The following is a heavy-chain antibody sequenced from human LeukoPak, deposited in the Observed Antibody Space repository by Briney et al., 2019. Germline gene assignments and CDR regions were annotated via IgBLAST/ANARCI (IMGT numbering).Heavy chain of an antibody. CDR3: ARCLANSYYMDA. J-gene: IGHJ6*03. V-gene: IGHV3-21*01. CDR2: ISTTSTYI. CDR1: GFTFSTYT. Sequence: GGSLRLSCAASGFTFSTYTINWGRQAPGKGLEWVSSISTTSTYIYYADPVKGRFTISRDNAKNSVYLQMNSLEPDDTAVYYCARCLANSYYMDAWGKGTTVTVSS. D-gene: IGHD3-16*01.